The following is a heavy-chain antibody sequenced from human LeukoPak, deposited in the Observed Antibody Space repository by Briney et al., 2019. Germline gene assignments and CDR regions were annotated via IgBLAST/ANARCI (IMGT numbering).Heavy chain of an antibody. CDR3: ARDQSTSYSSSYNFDY. V-gene: IGHV1-8*01. Sequence: GASVKVSCKASGYTFTSYDINWVRQATGQGLEWMGWKNPNSGNTGYAQKFQGRVTMTRNTSISTAYMELSSLNSDDTAVYYCARDQSTSYSSSYNFDYWGQGTLVTVSS. J-gene: IGHJ4*02. CDR1: GYTFTSYD. CDR2: KNPNSGNT. D-gene: IGHD6-6*01.